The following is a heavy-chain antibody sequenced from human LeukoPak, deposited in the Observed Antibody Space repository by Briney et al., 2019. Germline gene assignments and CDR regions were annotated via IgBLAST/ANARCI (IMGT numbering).Heavy chain of an antibody. CDR2: INPNSGDP. D-gene: IGHD2-8*01. Sequence: GASGKVSCTAFGYTFNNYYIHWLRQAPGQGLEWMGRINPNSGDPNYPQKFQGRVTMTRDTSISTAYMEMSSLTSDDTAVYYCARSARHCNNGVCFTDYYIDLWGKGTTVIVSS. J-gene: IGHJ6*03. V-gene: IGHV1-2*06. CDR3: ARSARHCNNGVCFTDYYIDL. CDR1: GYTFNNYY.